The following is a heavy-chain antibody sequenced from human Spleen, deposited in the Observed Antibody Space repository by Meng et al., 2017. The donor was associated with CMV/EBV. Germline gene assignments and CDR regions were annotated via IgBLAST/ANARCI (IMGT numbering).Heavy chain of an antibody. CDR3: ARGYCSSTTNCYGMDV. CDR2: ISSTSTYI. V-gene: IGHV3-21*01. Sequence: GGSLRLSCAASGFTFGGYCMNWVRQAPGKGLEWVSSISSTSTYIYYADSVKGRFTISRDNAKNTLYLQMNSVRAEDTAVYYCARGYCSSTTNCYGMDVWGQGTTVTVSS. J-gene: IGHJ6*02. D-gene: IGHD2-2*01. CDR1: GFTFGGYC.